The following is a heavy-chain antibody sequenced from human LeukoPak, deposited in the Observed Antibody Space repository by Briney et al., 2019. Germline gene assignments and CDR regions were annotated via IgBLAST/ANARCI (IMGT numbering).Heavy chain of an antibody. V-gene: IGHV4-38-2*01. Sequence: SETLSLTCDVSGYAVGSGHYWGRIRQPPGRGLQWIGHVNFHGTSAYNASLRGRVSISTEASKNRFSLRLTSVTGADAAIYYCARVVSQAAPDWYMDVWGGGTVVIVSS. CDR2: VNFHGTS. CDR3: ARVVSQAAPDWYMDV. J-gene: IGHJ2*01. CDR1: GYAVGSGHY. D-gene: IGHD2-21*01.